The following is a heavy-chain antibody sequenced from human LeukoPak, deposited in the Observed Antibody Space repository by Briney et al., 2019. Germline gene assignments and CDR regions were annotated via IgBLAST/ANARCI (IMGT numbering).Heavy chain of an antibody. D-gene: IGHD5/OR15-5a*01. CDR1: GHRFTDYS. V-gene: IGHV1-2*02. Sequence: ASVKVSCKASGHRFTDYSIHWVRQAPGQGLECMGWIKPNGGDATYAQKFQGRVAMTRDTSINTAYMELSRLRYDDTAIYYCARGVAGVYSWFDPWGQGTLVTVSS. J-gene: IGHJ5*02. CDR3: ARGVAGVYSWFDP. CDR2: IKPNGGDA.